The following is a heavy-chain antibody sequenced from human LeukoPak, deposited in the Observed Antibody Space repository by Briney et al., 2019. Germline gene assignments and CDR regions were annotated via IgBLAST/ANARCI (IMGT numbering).Heavy chain of an antibody. V-gene: IGHV4-59*01. CDR2: IYYDGST. D-gene: IGHD3-22*01. Sequence: KPSETLSLTCTVSGGSISSYYWTWIRQPPGKGLEWIGYIYYDGSTNYNPSLKSRVTMSVNTSESQFSLKLNSVTAADTAVYYCARDYSSSGYYWSWGKGTLVTVSS. CDR1: GGSISSYY. J-gene: IGHJ4*02. CDR3: ARDYSSSGYYWS.